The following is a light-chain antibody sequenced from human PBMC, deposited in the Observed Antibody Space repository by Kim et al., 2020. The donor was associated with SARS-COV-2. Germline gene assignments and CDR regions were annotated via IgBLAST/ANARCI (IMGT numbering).Light chain of an antibody. CDR2: GAS. CDR3: QQYANSLT. Sequence: LSPGERATLSCRASQTVYSSYLAWYQQKPGQSPRLLIHGASSRATGITDRFSGSGSGTDFTLTISRLQPEDFAVYYCQQYANSLTFGGGTKVDIK. V-gene: IGKV3-20*01. J-gene: IGKJ4*01. CDR1: QTVYSSY.